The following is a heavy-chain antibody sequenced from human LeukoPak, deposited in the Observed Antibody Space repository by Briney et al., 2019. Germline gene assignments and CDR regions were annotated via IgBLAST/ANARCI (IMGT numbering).Heavy chain of an antibody. CDR2: ISATGSYT. CDR1: GFTFSSYG. D-gene: IGHD4-17*01. J-gene: IGHJ4*02. Sequence: GGSLRLSCAASGFTFSSYGMNWVRQAPGKGLEWVSSISATGSYTYYADSVKGRFTISRDSAKSSLYLQMSSLRAEDTAVYYCARVGAYTDYAPDYGGQGTLVTVSS. V-gene: IGHV3-21*01. CDR3: ARVGAYTDYAPDY.